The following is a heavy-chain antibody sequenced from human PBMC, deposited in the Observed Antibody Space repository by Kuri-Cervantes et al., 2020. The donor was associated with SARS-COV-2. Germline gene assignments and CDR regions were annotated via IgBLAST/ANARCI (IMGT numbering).Heavy chain of an antibody. J-gene: IGHJ3*02. V-gene: IGHV4-38-2*01. CDR3: ARRLQLAGAFDI. Sequence: GSLRLSCAVSGYSISSGYYWGWIRQPPGKGLEWIGSIYHSGSTYYNPSLKSRVTISVDTSKNQLSLKLSSVTAADTAVYYCARRLQLAGAFDIWGQGTMVTVSS. D-gene: IGHD6-13*01. CDR1: GYSISSGYY. CDR2: IYHSGST.